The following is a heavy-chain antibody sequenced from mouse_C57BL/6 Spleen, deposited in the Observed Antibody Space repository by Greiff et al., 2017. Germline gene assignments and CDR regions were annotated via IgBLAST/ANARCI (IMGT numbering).Heavy chain of an antibody. V-gene: IGHV1-50*01. Sequence: VQLQQPGAELVKPGASVKLSCKASGYTFTSYWMQWVKQRPGQGLEWIGEIDPSDSYTNYNQKFKGKATLTVYTSASTAYMQRSSLTSEDSAVYYCARHDDSSYDFDYWGQGTTLTVSS. CDR2: IDPSDSYT. D-gene: IGHD1-1*01. CDR3: ARHDDSSYDFDY. CDR1: GYTFTSYW. J-gene: IGHJ2*01.